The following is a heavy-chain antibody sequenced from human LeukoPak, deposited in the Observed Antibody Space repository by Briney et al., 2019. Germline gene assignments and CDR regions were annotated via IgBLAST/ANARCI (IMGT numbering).Heavy chain of an antibody. CDR2: IYSSGST. Sequence: GGSLRLSCAASRFTFSSNYMNWVRQAPGKGLEWVSVIYSSGSTYYADSVKGRFTISRDNSKNTLYLQMNSLRAEDTAVYYCAKDSQNYDFWSGYPIAYYYYGMDVWGQGTTVTVSS. J-gene: IGHJ6*02. CDR1: RFTFSSNY. CDR3: AKDSQNYDFWSGYPIAYYYYGMDV. V-gene: IGHV3-66*01. D-gene: IGHD3-3*01.